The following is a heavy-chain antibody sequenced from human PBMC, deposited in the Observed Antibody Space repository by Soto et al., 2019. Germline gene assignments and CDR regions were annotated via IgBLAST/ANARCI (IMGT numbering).Heavy chain of an antibody. CDR3: AKDRDGYNSHFDY. V-gene: IGHV3-30*18. Sequence: GGSLRLSCAASGFTFSSYGMHWVRQAPGKGLEWVAVISYDGSNKYYADSVKGRFTISRDNSKNTLYLQMNSLRAEDTAVYYCAKDRDGYNSHFDYWGQGTLVTVS. CDR2: ISYDGSNK. CDR1: GFTFSSYG. J-gene: IGHJ4*02. D-gene: IGHD5-12*01.